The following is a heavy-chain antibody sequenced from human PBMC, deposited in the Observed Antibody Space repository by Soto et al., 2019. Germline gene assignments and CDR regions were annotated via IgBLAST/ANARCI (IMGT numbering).Heavy chain of an antibody. CDR2: IYYSGST. CDR3: ARLDFGVVIPGGYYYYGMDV. Sequence: KSSETLSLTCTVSGGSISSSSYYWGWIRQPPGKGLEWIGSIYYSGSTYYNPSLKSRVTISVDTSKNQFSLKLSSVTAADTAVYYCARLDFGVVIPGGYYYYGMDVWGQGTTVTVSS. D-gene: IGHD3-3*01. J-gene: IGHJ6*02. V-gene: IGHV4-39*01. CDR1: GGSISSSSYY.